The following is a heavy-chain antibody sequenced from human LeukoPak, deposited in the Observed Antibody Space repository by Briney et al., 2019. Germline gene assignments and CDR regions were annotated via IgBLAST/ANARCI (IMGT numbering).Heavy chain of an antibody. D-gene: IGHD4-23*01. J-gene: IGHJ6*03. CDR2: IYYSGST. Sequence: SQTLSLTCTVSGGSISSGSYYWGWIRQPPGKGLEWIGSIYYSGSTYYNPSLKSRVTISVDTSKNQFSLKLSSVTAADTAVYYCASPGDYGGNTYYYYYMDVWGKGTTVTVSS. V-gene: IGHV4-39*01. CDR1: GGSISSGSYY. CDR3: ASPGDYGGNTYYYYYMDV.